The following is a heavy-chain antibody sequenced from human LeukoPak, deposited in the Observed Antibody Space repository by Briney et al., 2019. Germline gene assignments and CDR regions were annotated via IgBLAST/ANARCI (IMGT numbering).Heavy chain of an antibody. CDR3: AKETKAAAGPFDL. CDR2: ISSSSSYT. CDR1: GFTFSDYY. D-gene: IGHD6-13*01. Sequence: PGGSLRLSCAASGFTFSDYYMSWIRQAPGKGLEWVSYISSSSSYTNYADSVKGRFTISRDNSKNSLYLQMNSLRTEDTALYYCAKETKAAAGPFDLWGRGTLVTVSS. J-gene: IGHJ2*01. V-gene: IGHV3-11*05.